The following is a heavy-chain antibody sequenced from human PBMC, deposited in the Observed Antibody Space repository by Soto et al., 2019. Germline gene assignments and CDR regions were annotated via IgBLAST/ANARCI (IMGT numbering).Heavy chain of an antibody. J-gene: IGHJ5*02. Sequence: SETLSLTCAVSGYSISKSNWWGWIRQPPGKGLEWIGYIKYSGSTYYNPSLKSRITMSVDTSMNQFSLKLSSVTAVDTAVYYCARIAASGRGPWFDPWGQGTLVTVS. CDR1: GYSISKSNW. D-gene: IGHD6-13*01. CDR2: IKYSGST. CDR3: ARIAASGRGPWFDP. V-gene: IGHV4-28*01.